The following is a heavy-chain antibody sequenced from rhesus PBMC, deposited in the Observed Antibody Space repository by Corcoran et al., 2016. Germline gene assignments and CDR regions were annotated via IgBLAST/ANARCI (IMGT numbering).Heavy chain of an antibody. CDR2: IIPLVDIT. CDR1: GYTFRIFA. CDR3: ARNGLRFSSLDV. V-gene: IGHV1-151*01. J-gene: IGHJ5-2*02. Sequence: QVQLVQSGAEVKKPGASGKLSCKASGYTFRIFAIRWVRQAPGQGLEWMGGIIPLVDITNYAEKFQGRVTIPADTSTSTAYMELSNLRSEDTAVYYCARNGLRFSSLDVWGRGVLVTVSS. D-gene: IGHD4-29*01.